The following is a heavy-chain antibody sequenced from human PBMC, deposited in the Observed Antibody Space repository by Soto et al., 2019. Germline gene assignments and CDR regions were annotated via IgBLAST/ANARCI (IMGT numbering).Heavy chain of an antibody. J-gene: IGHJ6*03. CDR2: INPTGGVT. D-gene: IGHD5-12*01. CDR1: GDTFNDYY. CDR3: ARESGGATATLDYYHFYMDV. V-gene: IGHV1-2*04. Sequence: QVQLVQSGAEVKKPGASVTVSCRSSGDTFNDYYIHWVRQAPGQGLEWMGWINPTGGVTKYAQKFQGWVSMTRDTSIRTVYMQLSRLRSDDTAVYYCARESGGATATLDYYHFYMDVWGTGTTVTVSS.